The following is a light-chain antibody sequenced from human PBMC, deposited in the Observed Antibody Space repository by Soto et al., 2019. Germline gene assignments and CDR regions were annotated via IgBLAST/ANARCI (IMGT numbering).Light chain of an antibody. CDR3: QQINTYSHT. J-gene: IGKJ2*01. CDR2: KAS. CDR1: QRISSW. V-gene: IGKV1-5*03. Sequence: DIQMTQSPSTLSASVGDRVTITCRASQRISSWLAWYQQKPGKAPKLLIYKASTLESGVPSRFSGSGSGTEFTLTISSLQPDDFATYYCQQINTYSHTFGQGTKLEIK.